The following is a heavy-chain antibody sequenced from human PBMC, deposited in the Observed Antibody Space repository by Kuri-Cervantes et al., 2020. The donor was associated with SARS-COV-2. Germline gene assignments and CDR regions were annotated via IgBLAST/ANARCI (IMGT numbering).Heavy chain of an antibody. J-gene: IGHJ4*02. Sequence: GESLKISCSASGFTFSSYAMHWVRQAPGKGLEWVSVIYSGGSTYYADSVKGRFTISRDNSKNTLYLQINSLRAEDTAVYYCARVVGYSSSWYYFDYWGQGTLVTVSS. V-gene: IGHV3-53*01. D-gene: IGHD6-13*01. CDR2: IYSGGST. CDR3: ARVVGYSSSWYYFDY. CDR1: GFTFSSYA.